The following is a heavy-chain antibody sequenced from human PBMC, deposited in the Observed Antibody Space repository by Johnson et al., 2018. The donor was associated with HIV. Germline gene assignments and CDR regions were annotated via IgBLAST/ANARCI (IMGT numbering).Heavy chain of an antibody. V-gene: IGHV3-15*01. CDR1: GFTFSNAW. CDR2: IKSKTDGETT. Sequence: VQLVESGGGLVKPGGSLRLSCAASGFTFSNAWMSWVRQAPGKGLEWVGRIKSKTDGETTDYAAPVKGRFTISRDDSKNTLYLQMNSLKTEDTAVYYCTTDLLLARIGYYAFDIWGQGTMVTVSS. J-gene: IGHJ3*02. D-gene: IGHD3-22*01. CDR3: TTDLLLARIGYYAFDI.